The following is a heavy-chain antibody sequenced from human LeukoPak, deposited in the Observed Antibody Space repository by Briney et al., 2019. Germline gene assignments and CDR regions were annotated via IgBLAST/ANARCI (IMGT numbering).Heavy chain of an antibody. V-gene: IGHV1-46*01. D-gene: IGHD6-13*01. CDR3: ARDPEQQLVFDY. CDR1: GYTFTSYY. CDR2: INPSGGST. Sequence: GASVKVSCTPSGYTFTSYYMHWVRQAPGQGLEWMGIINPSGGSTSYAQKFQGRVTMTRDTSTSTVYRELSSLRSEDTAVYYCARDPEQQLVFDYWGQGTLVTVSS. J-gene: IGHJ4*02.